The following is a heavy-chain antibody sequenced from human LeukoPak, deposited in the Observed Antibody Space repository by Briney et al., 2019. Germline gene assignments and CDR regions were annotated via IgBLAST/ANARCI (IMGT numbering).Heavy chain of an antibody. J-gene: IGHJ2*01. CDR3: ARVKLGYWYFDL. CDR2: IYHSGST. CDR1: GGSISSGGYY. V-gene: IGHV4-30-2*01. Sequence: PSQTLSLTCTVSGGSISSGGYYWSWIRQPPGKGLEWIGYIYHSGSTYYNPSLKSRVTISVDRSKNQFSLKLSSVTAADTAVYYCARVKLGYWYFDLWGRGTLVTVSS. D-gene: IGHD7-27*01.